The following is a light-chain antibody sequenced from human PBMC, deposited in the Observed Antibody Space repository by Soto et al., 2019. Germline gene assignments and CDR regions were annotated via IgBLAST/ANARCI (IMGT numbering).Light chain of an antibody. CDR2: DNS. V-gene: IGLV1-51*01. Sequence: QSVLTQPPSVSAAPGQKVTISCSGSSSNIGNNYVSWYQQLPGTAPKVLIYDNSERPSGIPDRFSGSKSGTSATLDITGLQTGDEADYYCGTWDSSLNANWVFGGGTKVTVL. CDR3: GTWDSSLNANWV. CDR1: SSNIGNNY. J-gene: IGLJ3*02.